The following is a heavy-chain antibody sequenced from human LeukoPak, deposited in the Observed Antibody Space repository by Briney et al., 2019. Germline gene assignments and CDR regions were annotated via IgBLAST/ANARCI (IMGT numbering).Heavy chain of an antibody. CDR3: ATGEVRFLEWLFPSFDY. V-gene: IGHV3-53*01. J-gene: IGHJ4*02. CDR2: IYSGGST. Sequence: PGGSLRLSCAASGFTVSSNYMSWVRQAPGKGLEWVSVIYSGGSTYYADSVKGRFTISRDNSKNTLYLQMNSLRAEDTAVYYCATGEVRFLEWLFPSFDYWGQGTLVTVSS. CDR1: GFTVSSNY. D-gene: IGHD3-3*01.